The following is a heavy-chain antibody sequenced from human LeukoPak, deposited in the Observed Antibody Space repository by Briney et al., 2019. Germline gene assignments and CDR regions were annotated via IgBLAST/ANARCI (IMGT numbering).Heavy chain of an antibody. J-gene: IGHJ4*02. Sequence: HAGGSLRLSCAASGFTFSSYWMHWVRQAPGKGLVWVSRINSDGSSTSYADSVKGRFTISRDNAKDTLYLQMNSLRAEDTAVYYCARDQTFQGSPWFGESGCDYWGQGTLVTVSS. CDR3: ARDQTFQGSPWFGESGCDY. CDR2: INSDGSST. D-gene: IGHD3-10*01. V-gene: IGHV3-74*01. CDR1: GFTFSSYW.